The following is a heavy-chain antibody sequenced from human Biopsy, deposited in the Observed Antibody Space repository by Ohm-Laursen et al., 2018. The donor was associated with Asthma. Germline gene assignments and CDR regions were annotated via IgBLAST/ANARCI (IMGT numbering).Heavy chain of an antibody. V-gene: IGHV4-30-4*02. CDR2: AHFSGST. J-gene: IGHJ6*01. CDR3: ARVRRYGDIFFGMDV. D-gene: IGHD4-17*01. Sequence: SDTLSFTCPVSGGYIDSHGWSWCWIRQSPGKGLQWLGYAHFSGSTHYNPSLDRRIRTSVDTSKSQVSLSLTSVSAADTAVYFCARVRRYGDIFFGMDVWGQGTTVTVSS. CDR1: GGYIDSHGWS.